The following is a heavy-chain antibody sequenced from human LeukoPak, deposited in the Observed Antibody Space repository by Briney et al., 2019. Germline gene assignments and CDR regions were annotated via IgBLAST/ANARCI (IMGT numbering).Heavy chain of an antibody. V-gene: IGHV3-48*01. Sequence: GGSLRLSCAASGFTFSSYSMNWVRRAPGKGLEWVSYISSSSSTIYYADSVKGRFTISRDNAKNSLYLQMNSLRAEDTAVYYCARSAARGFYYYYYMDVWGKGTTVTVSS. CDR1: GFTFSSYS. CDR2: ISSSSSTI. CDR3: ARSAARGFYYYYYMDV. D-gene: IGHD2-2*01. J-gene: IGHJ6*03.